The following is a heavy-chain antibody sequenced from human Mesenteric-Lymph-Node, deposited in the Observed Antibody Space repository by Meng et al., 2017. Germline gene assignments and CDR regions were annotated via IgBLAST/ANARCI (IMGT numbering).Heavy chain of an antibody. V-gene: IGHV3-48*03. CDR3: ARERRVRWRAFDI. D-gene: IGHD2-15*01. J-gene: IGHJ3*02. CDR2: ISSGGHTM. Sequence: GGSLRLSCVASGFTFRSYEMNWVRQAPGKGLEWVSFISSGGHTMYYADSVKGRFTISRDNAKNSLYLQMNSLRAEDTAVYYCARERRVRWRAFDIWGQGTMVTVSS. CDR1: GFTFRSYE.